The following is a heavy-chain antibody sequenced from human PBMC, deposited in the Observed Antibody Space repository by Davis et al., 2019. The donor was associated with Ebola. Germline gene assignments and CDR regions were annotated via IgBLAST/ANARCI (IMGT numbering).Heavy chain of an antibody. Sequence: AASVKVSCKASGGTFSSYAISWVRQAPGQGLEWMGGIIPIFGTTNYAQKFQGRVTITADESTSTAYMELSSLRSEDTAVYYCARGKLGLTYYYGMDVWGQGTTVTVSS. V-gene: IGHV1-69*13. J-gene: IGHJ6*02. D-gene: IGHD1-7*01. CDR3: ARGKLGLTYYYGMDV. CDR1: GGTFSSYA. CDR2: IIPIFGTT.